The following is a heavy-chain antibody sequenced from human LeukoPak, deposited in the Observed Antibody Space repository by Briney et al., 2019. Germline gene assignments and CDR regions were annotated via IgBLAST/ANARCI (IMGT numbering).Heavy chain of an antibody. Sequence: PGGSLRLSCAASGFTFDDYAVHWVRQAPGKGLEWVSGISWNSGSIGYADSVKGRFTISRDNAKNSLYLQMNSLRAEDTALYYCAKGHLGATRTFDYWGQGTLVTVSS. V-gene: IGHV3-9*01. J-gene: IGHJ4*02. CDR1: GFTFDDYA. CDR3: AKGHLGATRTFDY. CDR2: ISWNSGSI. D-gene: IGHD3-16*01.